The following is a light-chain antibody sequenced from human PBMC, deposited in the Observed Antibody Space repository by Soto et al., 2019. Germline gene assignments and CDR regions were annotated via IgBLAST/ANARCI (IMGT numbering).Light chain of an antibody. CDR3: QQYGSSFSFT. Sequence: EIVLTQSPGTLSLSPGERATLSCRASQSVSSSYLGWYQQKPGQAPRLLIYGASSRATGIPDRFSGSGSGTDFTLTISRLEPEDFAVYYCQQYGSSFSFTFGPGIKVDIK. CDR2: GAS. V-gene: IGKV3-20*01. J-gene: IGKJ3*01. CDR1: QSVSSSY.